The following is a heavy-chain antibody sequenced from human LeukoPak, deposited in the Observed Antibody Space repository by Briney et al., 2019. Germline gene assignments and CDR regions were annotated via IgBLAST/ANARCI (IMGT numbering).Heavy chain of an antibody. V-gene: IGHV4-39*01. CDR3: ARLSRPGYCSSTSCFTPPEWAFDI. CDR2: IYYSGST. J-gene: IGHJ3*02. Sequence: SETLSLTCTVSGGSISSSSYYWGWIRQPPGKGLEWIGSIYYSGSTYYNPSLKSRVTISVDTSKNQFSLKLSSVTAADTAVYYCARLSRPGYCSSTSCFTPPEWAFDIWGQGTVVTVSS. CDR1: GGSISSSSYY. D-gene: IGHD2-2*02.